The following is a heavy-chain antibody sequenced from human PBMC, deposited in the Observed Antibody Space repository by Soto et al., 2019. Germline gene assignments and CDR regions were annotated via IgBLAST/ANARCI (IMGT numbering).Heavy chain of an antibody. V-gene: IGHV3-73*02. J-gene: IGHJ4*02. Sequence: EVQLVESGGGLVQPGGSLKLSCVAAGYSLSGSSIHWVRQASGKGLEWLGRIRAKANNYATSYAASVNGRFTIFRDDSKNTAYLQMNSLKIEATAVYYCTTKDYWGRGSLVTVSS. CDR2: IRAKANNYAT. CDR1: GYSLSGSS. CDR3: TTKDY.